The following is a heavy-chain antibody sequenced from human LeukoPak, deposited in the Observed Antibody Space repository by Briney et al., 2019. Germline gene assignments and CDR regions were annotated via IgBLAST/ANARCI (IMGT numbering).Heavy chain of an antibody. V-gene: IGHV4-59*12. CDR3: AGGGYSSGWYKVDY. D-gene: IGHD6-19*01. Sequence: SETLSLTCTVSGGSISSYYWSWIRQPPGKGLEWIGYIYYSGSTNYNPSLKSRVTMSVDTSKNQFSLKLSSVTAADTAVYYCAGGGYSSGWYKVDYWGQGTLVTVSS. J-gene: IGHJ4*02. CDR1: GGSISSYY. CDR2: IYYSGST.